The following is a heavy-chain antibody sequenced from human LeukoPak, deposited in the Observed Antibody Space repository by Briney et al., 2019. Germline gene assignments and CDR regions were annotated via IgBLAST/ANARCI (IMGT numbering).Heavy chain of an antibody. CDR2: INNSGST. D-gene: IGHD3-10*01. CDR3: ARGYGS. J-gene: IGHJ4*02. CDR1: GGSFSGYY. V-gene: IGHV4-34*01. Sequence: SETLSLTCAVYGGSFSGYYWSWIRQPPGKGLEWIGEINNSGSTNYNPSLKSRVTISVDTSKNQFSLKLSSVTAADTAVYYCARGYGSWGQGTLVTVSS.